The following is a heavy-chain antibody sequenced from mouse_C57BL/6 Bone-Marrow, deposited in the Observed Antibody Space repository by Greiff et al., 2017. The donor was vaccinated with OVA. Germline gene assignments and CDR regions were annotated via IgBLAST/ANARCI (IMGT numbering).Heavy chain of an antibody. D-gene: IGHD1-1*01. Sequence: QVHVKQSGAELVKPGASVKLSCKASGYTFTEYTIHWVKQRSGQGLEWIGWFYPGSGSIKYNEKFKDKATLTADKSSSTVYMELSRLTSEDSAVYFCARHEGTTVNFDYWGQGTTLTVSS. V-gene: IGHV1-62-2*01. CDR3: ARHEGTTVNFDY. CDR2: FYPGSGSI. CDR1: GYTFTEYT. J-gene: IGHJ2*01.